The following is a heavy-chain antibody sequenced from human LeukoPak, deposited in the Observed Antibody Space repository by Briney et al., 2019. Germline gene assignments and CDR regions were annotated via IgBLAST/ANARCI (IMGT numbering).Heavy chain of an antibody. V-gene: IGHV1-2*04. Sequence: ASVKVSCKASGYTFTGYYMHWVRQAPGQGLEWMGWINPNSGGTNYAQKFQGWVTMTRDTSISTAYMELSRLRSDDTAVYYCARDMGADYYGSGSYYLRSRENWFDPWGQGTLVTVSS. J-gene: IGHJ5*02. CDR3: ARDMGADYYGSGSYYLRSRENWFDP. D-gene: IGHD3-10*01. CDR2: INPNSGGT. CDR1: GYTFTGYY.